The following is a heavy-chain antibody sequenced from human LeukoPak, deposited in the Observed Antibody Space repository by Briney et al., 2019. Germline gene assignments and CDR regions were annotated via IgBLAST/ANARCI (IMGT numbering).Heavy chain of an antibody. V-gene: IGHV5-51*01. CDR1: GYSFTNYW. D-gene: IGHD3-22*01. CDR3: ARHMDYYDSSGPTDY. Sequence: GESLKISCKASGYSFTNYWIGWVRQMPGKGLEWMGIIYPGDSDTRYSPSFQGQVTISADKSISTAYLQWSSLKASDTAMYYCARHMDYYDSSGPTDYWGQGTLVTVSS. J-gene: IGHJ4*02. CDR2: IYPGDSDT.